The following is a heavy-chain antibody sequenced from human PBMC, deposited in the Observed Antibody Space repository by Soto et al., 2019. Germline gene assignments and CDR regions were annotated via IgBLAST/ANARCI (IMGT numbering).Heavy chain of an antibody. V-gene: IGHV1-8*01. CDR3: ARRGYSNYAFDI. CDR2: MNPNSGNT. Sequence: ASVKVSCKASGYTFTSYDINWVRQATGQGLEWMGWMNPNSGNTGDAQKFQGRVTMTRNTSISTAYMELSSLRSEDTAVYYCARRGYSNYAFDIWGQGTMVTVSS. D-gene: IGHD4-4*01. J-gene: IGHJ3*02. CDR1: GYTFTSYD.